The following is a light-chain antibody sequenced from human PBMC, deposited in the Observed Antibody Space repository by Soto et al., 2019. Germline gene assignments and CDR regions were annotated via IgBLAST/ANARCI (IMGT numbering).Light chain of an antibody. J-gene: IGKJ3*01. V-gene: IGKV1-27*01. CDR3: QKYSSGPV. CDR2: AAS. CDR1: QGIRNF. Sequence: DIQMTQSTTSLSASVGDRVTITCRASQGIRNFVAWDHQKPGQAPKLLIYAASTLHSGVPSRFSGSGSGTDFTLTIDSLQPEDVATYYCQKYSSGPVFGPGTKVEIK.